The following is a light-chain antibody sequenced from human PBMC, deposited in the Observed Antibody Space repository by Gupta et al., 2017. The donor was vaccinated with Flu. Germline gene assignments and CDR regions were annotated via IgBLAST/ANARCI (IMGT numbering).Light chain of an antibody. V-gene: IGKV1-5*03. CDR1: QSISSW. CDR2: KAS. J-gene: IGKJ1*01. CDR3: QQDNSYPRT. Sequence: DIQMTQSPSTLSASVGDRVTITCRASQSISSWLAWYQQKPGKAPKLLIYKASSLESGVPSRFSGSGSGTEFTLTISSRQPDDFATYYCQQDNSYPRTFGQGTKVEIK.